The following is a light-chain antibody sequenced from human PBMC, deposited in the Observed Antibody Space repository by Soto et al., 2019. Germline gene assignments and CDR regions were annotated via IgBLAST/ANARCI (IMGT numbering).Light chain of an antibody. CDR3: QQRQT. V-gene: IGKV1-39*01. CDR1: HSISSY. Sequence: DIQMTQSPSSLSASVGDRVTITCRASHSISSYLNWYQQKPGKAPKLLIYAASSLQSGVPSRFSGSSSGTDFTLTISRLQPEDFATYYCQQRQTFGQGTKVDIK. CDR2: AAS. J-gene: IGKJ1*01.